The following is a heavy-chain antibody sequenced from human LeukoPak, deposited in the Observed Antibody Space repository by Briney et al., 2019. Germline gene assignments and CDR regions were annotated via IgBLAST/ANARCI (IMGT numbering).Heavy chain of an antibody. D-gene: IGHD3-10*01. CDR1: GFTFSSYW. J-gene: IGHJ3*02. Sequence: GGSLRLSCAASGFTFSSYWMHWVRQAPGMGLVWVSRINSDGSSTSYADSVKGRFTISRDNAKNTLYLQMNSLRAEDTAVYYCARVYYYGSGSYPRGGAFDIWGQGTMVTVSS. CDR3: ARVYYYGSGSYPRGGAFDI. CDR2: INSDGSST. V-gene: IGHV3-74*01.